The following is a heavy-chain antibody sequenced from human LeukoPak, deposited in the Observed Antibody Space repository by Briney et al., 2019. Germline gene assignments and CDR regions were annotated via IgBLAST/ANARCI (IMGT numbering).Heavy chain of an antibody. J-gene: IGHJ4*02. Sequence: SETLSLTCTVSGVSISSSSYYWGWIRQPPGKGLEWIGSIYYSGSTYYNPSLKSRVTISVDTSKNQFSLKLSSVTAADTAVYYCAVREDYYDILTGYYPFDYWGQGTLVTVSS. CDR3: AVREDYYDILTGYYPFDY. D-gene: IGHD3-9*01. CDR2: IYYSGST. V-gene: IGHV4-39*01. CDR1: GVSISSSSYY.